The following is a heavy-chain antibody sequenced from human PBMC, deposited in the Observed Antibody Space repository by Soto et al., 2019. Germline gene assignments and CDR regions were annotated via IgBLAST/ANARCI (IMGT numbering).Heavy chain of an antibody. Sequence: EVQLVESGGELVQPGGSLRLSCAAFGFTFSSYSMNWVRQDPGRGLEWISYISSTGSTIYYADSVKGRFTISRDNAKNSLYRQMNSLRAEDTAVYYCARDPPAYYDSWGYYFDYWGQGTLVTVSS. CDR2: ISSTGSTI. V-gene: IGHV3-48*04. CDR1: GFTFSSYS. CDR3: ARDPPAYYDSWGYYFDY. J-gene: IGHJ4*02. D-gene: IGHD3-3*01.